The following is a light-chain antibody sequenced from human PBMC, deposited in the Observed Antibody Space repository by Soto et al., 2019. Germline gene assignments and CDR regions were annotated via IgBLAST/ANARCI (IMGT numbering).Light chain of an antibody. Sequence: DIQMTQSPSSLSASVGDRVTITCQASQDIGNHLNWYQQKPGKAPRFLIYDASNLETGVPSRFSGSGSGTYFTFTISSLQPEDIATYYCQQYGSLPPFTFGPGTKVDIK. J-gene: IGKJ3*01. CDR2: DAS. CDR3: QQYGSLPPFT. V-gene: IGKV1-33*01. CDR1: QDIGNH.